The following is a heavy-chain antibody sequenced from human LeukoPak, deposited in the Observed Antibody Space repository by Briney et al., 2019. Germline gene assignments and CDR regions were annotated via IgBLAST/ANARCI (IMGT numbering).Heavy chain of an antibody. Sequence: GGSLRLSCAASGFTFDNYALHWVRQAPGKGLEYVSGISSTGGSTTSANTVKDRFTISRDNSKNTLYLQMGSLRAEDTAVYYCARDRNILLWFGEFDYWGQGTLVTVSS. V-gene: IGHV3-64*01. CDR2: ISSTGGST. CDR1: GFTFDNYA. D-gene: IGHD3-10*01. J-gene: IGHJ4*02. CDR3: ARDRNILLWFGEFDY.